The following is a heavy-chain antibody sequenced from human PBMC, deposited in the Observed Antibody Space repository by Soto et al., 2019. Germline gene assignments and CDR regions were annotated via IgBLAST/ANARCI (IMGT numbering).Heavy chain of an antibody. CDR1: GFTFRSFT. CDR3: TRDASRDSSARGWFDP. D-gene: IGHD6-13*01. Sequence: GGSLRISCASSGFTFRSFTMNWVRQAPGKGLEWVSTISSNSAYIYYTDALRGRFTISRDNAKNSLHLQMNSLRAEDTAVYYCTRDASRDSSARGWFDPWGPGTLVTVYS. J-gene: IGHJ5*02. CDR2: ISSNSAYI. V-gene: IGHV3-21*01.